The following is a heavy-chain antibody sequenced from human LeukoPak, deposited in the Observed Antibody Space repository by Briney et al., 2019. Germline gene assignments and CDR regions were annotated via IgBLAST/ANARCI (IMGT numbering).Heavy chain of an antibody. V-gene: IGHV5-51*01. J-gene: IGHJ3*02. CDR3: ARLGNLDAFDI. D-gene: IGHD1-14*01. CDR2: IYPGDSDT. Sequence: GESLKISCQGSGYSFTKYCIGWVRQMPGKGLEWMGLIYPGDSDTRYSPSFQGQVTISADKSISTAYLQWSSLKASDTAMYYCARLGNLDAFDIWGQGTMVTVSS. CDR1: GYSFTKYC.